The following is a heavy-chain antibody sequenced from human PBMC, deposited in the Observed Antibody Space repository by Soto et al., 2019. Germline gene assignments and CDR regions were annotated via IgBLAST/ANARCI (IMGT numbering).Heavy chain of an antibody. D-gene: IGHD2-2*01. J-gene: IGHJ4*02. CDR3: ARSSTSANYFDY. CDR1: GGSISSGGYY. CDR2: IYYSGST. Sequence: QVQLQESGPGLVKPSQTLSLTCTVSGGSISSGGYYWSWIRQHPGKGLEWIGYIYYSGSTYYNPSLNRRVTISVDTSKNQFSLKLSSVTAADTAVYYCARSSTSANYFDYWGQGTLVTVSS. V-gene: IGHV4-31*03.